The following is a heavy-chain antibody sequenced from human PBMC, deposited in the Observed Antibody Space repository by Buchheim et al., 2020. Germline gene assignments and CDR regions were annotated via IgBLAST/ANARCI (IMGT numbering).Heavy chain of an antibody. CDR1: GFTFRSYS. D-gene: IGHD6-6*01. CDR3: ARDSSSSSDFDY. CDR2: ISGSSSPI. J-gene: IGHJ4*02. Sequence: EVHLVESGGGLVQPGGSLRLSCEASGFTFRSYSINWVRQAPGKGLEWLSYISGSSSPIYYADSVKVRFTIFRDNAKNSLFLQMNSLRDEDTAVYYCARDSSSSSDFDYWGQGTL. V-gene: IGHV3-48*02.